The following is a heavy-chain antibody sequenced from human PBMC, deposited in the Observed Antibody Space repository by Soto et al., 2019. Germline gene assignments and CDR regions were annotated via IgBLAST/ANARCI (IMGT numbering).Heavy chain of an antibody. Sequence: GGSLRLSCEASGFTFRDYYMTWFRQAPGKGLEWLSYIDSSTKYTNYADSVKGRFTISRDNAKNSLYLQMNSLRADDTAVYYCAKARAQYYDFWSGYPVDYWGQGTLVTVSS. V-gene: IGHV3-11*05. J-gene: IGHJ4*02. CDR1: GFTFRDYY. D-gene: IGHD3-3*01. CDR2: IDSSTKYT. CDR3: AKARAQYYDFWSGYPVDY.